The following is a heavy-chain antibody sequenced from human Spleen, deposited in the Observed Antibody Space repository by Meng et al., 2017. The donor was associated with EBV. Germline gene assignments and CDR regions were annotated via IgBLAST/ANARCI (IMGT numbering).Heavy chain of an antibody. D-gene: IGHD2-2*01. J-gene: IGHJ4*02. CDR2: ISTYNGNT. Sequence: QVQLVQSGAEVKKXXASVKVCXQASGCTFTNYDISWVRQAPGQGLEWMGWISTYNGNTNFAQKLQGRVTMTRDTSTSTAYMELRSLRSDDTAVYYCARGRGGYCSSTSCYLFDYWGQGTLVTVSS. CDR3: ARGRGGYCSSTSCYLFDY. CDR1: GCTFTNYD. V-gene: IGHV1-18*01.